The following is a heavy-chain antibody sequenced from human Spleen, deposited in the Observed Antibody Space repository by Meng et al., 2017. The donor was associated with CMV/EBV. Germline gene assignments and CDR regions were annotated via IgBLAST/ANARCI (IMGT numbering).Heavy chain of an antibody. CDR3: ARSSGSSGPTGGFDY. D-gene: IGHD3-10*01. V-gene: IGHV1-18*01. CDR1: GYNFIMYG. CDR2: VSGYNGNT. J-gene: IGHJ4*02. Sequence: SGYNFIMYGLNWVRQAPGQGLEWMGWVSGYNGNTNYGQKFQGRVTMTTDASTSSAYMELRGLRSDDTAVYYCARSSGSSGPTGGFDYWGQGTLVTVSS.